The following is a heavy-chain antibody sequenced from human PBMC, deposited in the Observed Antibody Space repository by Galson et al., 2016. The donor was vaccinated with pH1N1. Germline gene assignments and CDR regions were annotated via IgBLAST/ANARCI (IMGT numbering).Heavy chain of an antibody. CDR2: IYWNDDK. CDR3: SHRSETPSQDNKVCHRVFDY. CDR1: GFSLSTGGVA. D-gene: IGHD5/OR15-5a*01. Sequence: PALVKPTQTLTLTCTFSGFSLSTGGVAVGWIRQPQGKALEWLALIYWNDDKRYSPSLASRLTITKDTSKNQVVLTITNLDPVDTAPYYCSHRSETPSQDNKVCHRVFDYWAQGTVGTVSS. J-gene: IGHJ4*03. V-gene: IGHV2-5*01.